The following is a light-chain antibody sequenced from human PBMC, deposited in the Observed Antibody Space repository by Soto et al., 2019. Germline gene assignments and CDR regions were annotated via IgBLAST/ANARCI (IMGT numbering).Light chain of an antibody. CDR2: GAS. CDR3: QQYGSSPIT. Sequence: EIVVMQSPGTLSLSPGGRSTLSCTASKSVSSSYLAWYQQKPGKAPRLVIYGASSRATGIPDRFSGSGSGTDFTLTISRLEPEDFAVYYCQQYGSSPITFGQGTRLEIK. V-gene: IGKV3-20*01. J-gene: IGKJ5*01. CDR1: KSVSSSY.